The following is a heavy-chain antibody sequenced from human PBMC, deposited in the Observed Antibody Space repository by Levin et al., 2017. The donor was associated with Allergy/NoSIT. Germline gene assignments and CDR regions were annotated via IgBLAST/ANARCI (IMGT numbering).Heavy chain of an antibody. CDR1: GYIFSRYW. CDR3: TRIGYCDNMYCYDAGRFDP. D-gene: IGHD2-2*01. J-gene: IGHJ5*02. Sequence: GGSLRLSCKASGYIFSRYWIGWVRQMPGKGLEWMGIIYPGDSVTRYSPSFQGQVTISADKSTSTAYLQWSSLKTSDTAIYDCTRIGYCDNMYCYDAGRFDPWSQGTLVTVSS. V-gene: IGHV5-51*01. CDR2: IYPGDSVT.